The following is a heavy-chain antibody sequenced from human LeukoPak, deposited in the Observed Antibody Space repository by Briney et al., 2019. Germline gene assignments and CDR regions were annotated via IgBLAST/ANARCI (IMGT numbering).Heavy chain of an antibody. D-gene: IGHD3-22*01. CDR1: GFTLNNAW. CDR2: IKRETDGGTI. J-gene: IGHJ1*01. V-gene: IGHV3-15*01. Sequence: GSLRLSCAASGFTLNNAWMSWVRQAPGKGLEWLGRIKRETDGGTIDYAAPVKGRFTISRDDSRNTLYLQMDSLKVEDTAVYYCTTDRYYDNSELQFQHWGQGTLVTVSS. CDR3: TTDRYYDNSELQFQH.